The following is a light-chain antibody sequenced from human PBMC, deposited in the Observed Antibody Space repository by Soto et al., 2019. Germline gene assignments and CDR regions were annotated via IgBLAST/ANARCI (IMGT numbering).Light chain of an antibody. V-gene: IGKV3-15*01. J-gene: IGKJ4*01. Sequence: EIVLTQSPGTLSLSPWERATLSCRASQNFGNNFLAWYQQKPGQAPRLLIYDASTRATDIPARFSGSGSGTDFTLTISSLLSEDFAVYYCHQYYKWPLTFGGGTKVDI. CDR2: DAS. CDR1: QNFGNN. CDR3: HQYYKWPLT.